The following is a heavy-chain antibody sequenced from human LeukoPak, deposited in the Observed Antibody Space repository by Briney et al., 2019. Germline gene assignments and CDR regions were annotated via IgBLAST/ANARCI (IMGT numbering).Heavy chain of an antibody. V-gene: IGHV3-23*01. CDR2: ISGSGDNT. D-gene: IGHD6-13*01. CDR3: AKSATPYSSSWRHYFDY. J-gene: IGHJ4*02. Sequence: GGSLRLSCAASGFTFSTYAMHWVRQAPGKGLEWVSTISGSGDNTFYADSVKGQFTISRDNSKNTLYLQMSSLRAEDTAVYYCAKSATPYSSSWRHYFDYWGQGTLVTVSS. CDR1: GFTFSTYA.